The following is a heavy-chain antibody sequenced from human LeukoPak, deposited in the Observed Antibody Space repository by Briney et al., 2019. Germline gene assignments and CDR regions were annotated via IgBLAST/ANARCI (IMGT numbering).Heavy chain of an antibody. CDR3: ARERGYCSSTSCYRGFDY. D-gene: IGHD2-2*02. J-gene: IGHJ4*02. Sequence: GGSLRLSCAASGFTFSSYEMNWVRQAPGKGLEWVSYISSSGSTIYYADSVKGRFTISRDNAKNSLYLQMNSLRAEDTAVYCCARERGYCSSTSCYRGFDYWGQGTLVTVSS. CDR1: GFTFSSYE. V-gene: IGHV3-48*03. CDR2: ISSSGSTI.